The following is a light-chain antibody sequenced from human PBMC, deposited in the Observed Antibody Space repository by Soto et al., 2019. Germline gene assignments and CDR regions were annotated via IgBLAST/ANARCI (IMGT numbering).Light chain of an antibody. Sequence: EIVLTQSPGTLSLSPGERATLSCRASQRVTSSYLAWYQQKPGQAPRLLIYGASSRATGIPDRFSGSGSGTDFTLTISRLEPEDFAVYYCHQYGSSSWTFGQGTKVEIK. CDR3: HQYGSSSWT. CDR1: QRVTSSY. V-gene: IGKV3-20*01. CDR2: GAS. J-gene: IGKJ1*01.